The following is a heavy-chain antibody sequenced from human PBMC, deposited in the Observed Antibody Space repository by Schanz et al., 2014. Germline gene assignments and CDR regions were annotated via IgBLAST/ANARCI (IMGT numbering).Heavy chain of an antibody. CDR3: ARDRGYCSGGSCLTFDY. V-gene: IGHV3-30-3*01. D-gene: IGHD2-15*01. CDR2: ISYDGSNK. Sequence: VQLLESGGGLVQPGRSLRLSCAASGFTFSSYAMSWVRQAPGKGLEWVAVISYDGSNKYYADSVKGRFTISRDNSKNTLYLQMNTLRAEDTAVYYCARDRGYCSGGSCLTFDYWGQGTLVTVSS. J-gene: IGHJ4*02. CDR1: GFTFSSYA.